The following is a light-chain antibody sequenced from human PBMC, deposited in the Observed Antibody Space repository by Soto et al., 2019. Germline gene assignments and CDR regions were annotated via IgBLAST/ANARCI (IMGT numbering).Light chain of an antibody. J-gene: IGKJ5*01. CDR2: YAS. Sequence: EIVMTQSPATLSLSPGERATISCRASPRISTYLAWYPLKPCHAPRLLIYYASISATVVPARFSGSGCGTDFSLPISSLAPEDVAVYYGQQRSQWPPMTVGQGTRLEI. CDR1: PRISTY. CDR3: QQRSQWPPMT. V-gene: IGKV3-11*01.